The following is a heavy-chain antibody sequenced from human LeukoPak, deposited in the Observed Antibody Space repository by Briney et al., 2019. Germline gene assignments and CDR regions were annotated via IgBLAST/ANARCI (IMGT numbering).Heavy chain of an antibody. CDR2: ISGSGGST. D-gene: IGHD1-26*01. V-gene: IGHV3-23*01. CDR1: GFTFSNYA. CDR3: ASPLYSGSYLGSF. J-gene: IGHJ4*02. Sequence: GGSLRLSCAASGFTFSNYAMNWVRQAPGKGLEWVSAISGSGGSTYYADSVKGRFTIPRDNSKNTLFLLMNSLRADDTAVYYCASPLYSGSYLGSFWGQGTLVTVSS.